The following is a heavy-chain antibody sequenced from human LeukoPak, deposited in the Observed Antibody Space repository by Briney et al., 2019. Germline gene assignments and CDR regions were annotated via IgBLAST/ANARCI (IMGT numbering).Heavy chain of an antibody. V-gene: IGHV4-61*02. Sequence: SETLSLTCTVSGGSISSGSYYWSWLRQPAGRGLEWIGRIYSSGSTNYYPSLKSRVTISIDTSKNQFSLKLNSVTAADTAVYYCARGRYTYGYLSDYNWFDPWGQGTLVTVSS. CDR3: ARGRYTYGYLSDYNWFDP. CDR2: IYSSGST. D-gene: IGHD5-18*01. CDR1: GGSISSGSYY. J-gene: IGHJ5*02.